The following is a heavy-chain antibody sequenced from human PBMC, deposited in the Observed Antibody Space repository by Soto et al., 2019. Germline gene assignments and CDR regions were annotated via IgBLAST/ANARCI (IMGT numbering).Heavy chain of an antibody. J-gene: IGHJ4*02. CDR2: IYYSGST. CDR1: GGSISSGGYY. CDR3: ATEPET. V-gene: IGHV4-31*01. Sequence: QVQLQESGPGLVKPSQTLSLTCTVSGGSISSGGYYWSWIRQHPGKGLEWIGYIYYSGSTFYNPFLKSVDTISVDTSKNQCSLKLRAVTASDTAVDYCATEPETWGQGTLVTVSS.